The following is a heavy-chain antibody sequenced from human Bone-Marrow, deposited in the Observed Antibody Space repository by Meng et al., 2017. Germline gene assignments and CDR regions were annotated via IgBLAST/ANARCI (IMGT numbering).Heavy chain of an antibody. Sequence: GESLKISCAASGFTFNSYGMSWVRQSPGKGLEWVSFISDTAAEKYYADSVKGRFTISRDNSKNTLYLQMNSLRAEDTAVYYCAKDPGLQLWYQDDAFDIWGQGTMVTVSS. V-gene: IGHV3-23*01. D-gene: IGHD5-18*01. CDR1: GFTFNSYG. CDR3: AKDPGLQLWYQDDAFDI. CDR2: ISDTAAEK. J-gene: IGHJ3*02.